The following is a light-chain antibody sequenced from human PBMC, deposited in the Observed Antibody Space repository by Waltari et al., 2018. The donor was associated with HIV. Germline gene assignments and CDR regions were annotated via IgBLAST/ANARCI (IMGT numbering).Light chain of an antibody. V-gene: IGLV3-21*04. CDR1: NIGSKS. Sequence: SYVLTQPPSVSVAPVKTARITCGGNNIGSKSVHCYQQKPGQAPVVVISDDSDRPSGIPERFSGSNSGNTSTLTISRVEAGDEAVYYCQVWDGSSDHWVFGGGTKLTVL. CDR3: QVWDGSSDHWV. CDR2: DDS. J-gene: IGLJ3*02.